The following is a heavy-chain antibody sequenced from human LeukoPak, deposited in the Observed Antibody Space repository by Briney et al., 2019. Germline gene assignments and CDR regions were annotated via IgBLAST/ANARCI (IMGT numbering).Heavy chain of an antibody. Sequence: GGSLRLSCAASGFTFSTFGMHWVRQAPGKGLEWVAVISYDGSNKYYADSVKGRFTISRDNSKNTLYLQMNSLRAEDTAVYYCARYDARYGMDVWGQGTTVTVSS. V-gene: IGHV3-30*19. CDR2: ISYDGSNK. CDR3: ARYDARYGMDV. J-gene: IGHJ6*02. CDR1: GFTFSTFG. D-gene: IGHD1-1*01.